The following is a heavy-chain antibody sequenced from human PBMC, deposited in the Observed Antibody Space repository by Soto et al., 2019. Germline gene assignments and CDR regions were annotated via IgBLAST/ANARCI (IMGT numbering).Heavy chain of an antibody. D-gene: IGHD1-26*01. Sequence: QVQLQESGLGLVKPSETLSLTCTVSGGSISSYYWSWIRQPPGKGLEWIGYIYYSGSTNYNPSLKSRVTISVDTSKNQGSLKLSSVTAADTAVYYCARQYGGSYADYWGQGTLVTVSS. CDR3: ARQYGGSYADY. J-gene: IGHJ4*02. CDR2: IYYSGST. CDR1: GGSISSYY. V-gene: IGHV4-59*08.